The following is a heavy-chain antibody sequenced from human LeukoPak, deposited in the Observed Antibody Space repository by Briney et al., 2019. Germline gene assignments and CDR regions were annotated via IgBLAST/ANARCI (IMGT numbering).Heavy chain of an antibody. CDR1: GGSVSSGSYY. Sequence: KPSETLCLTCTVSGGSVSSGSYYWSWIRQPPGKGLEWIGYIYYSGSTNYNPSLKSRVTISVDTSKNQFSLKLSSVTAADTAVYYCARGYSSGWYVDYWGQGTLVTVSS. V-gene: IGHV4-61*01. CDR3: ARGYSSGWYVDY. D-gene: IGHD6-19*01. J-gene: IGHJ4*02. CDR2: IYYSGST.